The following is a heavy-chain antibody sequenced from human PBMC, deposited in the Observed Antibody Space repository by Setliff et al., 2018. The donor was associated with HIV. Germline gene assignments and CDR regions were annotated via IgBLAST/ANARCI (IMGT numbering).Heavy chain of an antibody. Sequence: PGGSLRLSCAAPGFTFDRFWMHWVRQAPGKGLVWVSRVNRDGSSTTYADSVKDRFTISRDNAKNTLYLQMNSLRAEDTGVYYCHSGYDTEEQSYFDYWGQGALVTVSS. CDR1: GFTFDRFW. CDR2: VNRDGSST. J-gene: IGHJ4*02. D-gene: IGHD5-12*01. CDR3: HSGYDTEEQSYFDY. V-gene: IGHV3-74*01.